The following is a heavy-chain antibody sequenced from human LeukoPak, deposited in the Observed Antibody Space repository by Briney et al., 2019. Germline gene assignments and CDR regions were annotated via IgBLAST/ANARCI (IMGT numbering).Heavy chain of an antibody. V-gene: IGHV1-2*02. Sequence: ASVKVSCKASGYTFTGYYMHWVRQAPGQGLEWMGWINPNSGGTNYAQKFQGRVTMTRDTSISTAYMELSRLRSDDTAVYYCARERGRGIAAARYWGQGTLATVSS. J-gene: IGHJ4*02. CDR1: GYTFTGYY. CDR2: INPNSGGT. D-gene: IGHD6-13*01. CDR3: ARERGRGIAAARY.